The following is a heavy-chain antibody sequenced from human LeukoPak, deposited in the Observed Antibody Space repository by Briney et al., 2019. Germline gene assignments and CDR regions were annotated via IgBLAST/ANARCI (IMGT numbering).Heavy chain of an antibody. V-gene: IGHV4-59*01. CDR2: IYYSGST. CDR1: GGSISSYY. D-gene: IGHD5-18*01. Sequence: SETLSLTCTVSGGSISSYYWSWIRQPPGKGLEWIGYIYYSGSTNYNPSLKSRVTISVDTSKNQFSLKLISVTAADTAVYYCARARYSYGSFDYWGQGTLVTVSS. CDR3: ARARYSYGSFDY. J-gene: IGHJ4*02.